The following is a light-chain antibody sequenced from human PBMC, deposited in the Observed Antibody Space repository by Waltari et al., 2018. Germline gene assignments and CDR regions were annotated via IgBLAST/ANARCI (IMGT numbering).Light chain of an antibody. CDR3: QQYDHWPWT. CDR2: GTS. J-gene: IGKJ1*01. V-gene: IGKV3D-15*01. CDR1: QRVRST. Sequence: DIVMTQSPATLSLSPGESATRSCRASQRVRSTFAWFQQKPGQPPRLLIYGTSTRATGIPARFSGSGSGTEFSLTISSLQPEDFATYYCQQYDHWPWTFGQGTRVEAK.